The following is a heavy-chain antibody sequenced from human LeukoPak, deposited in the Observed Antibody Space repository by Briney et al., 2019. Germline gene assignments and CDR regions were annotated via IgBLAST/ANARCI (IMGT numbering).Heavy chain of an antibody. CDR3: AKGPAAGHYYYYYGMDV. CDR1: GFTFDDYA. CDR2: ISGDGGST. D-gene: IGHD6-13*01. J-gene: IGHJ6*02. V-gene: IGHV3-43*02. Sequence: GGSLRLSCAASGFTFDDYAMHWVRHAPGKGLEWVSLISGDGGSTYYADSVKGRFTISRDNSKNSLYLQMNSLRTEDTALYYCAKGPAAGHYYYYYGMDVWGQGTTVTVSS.